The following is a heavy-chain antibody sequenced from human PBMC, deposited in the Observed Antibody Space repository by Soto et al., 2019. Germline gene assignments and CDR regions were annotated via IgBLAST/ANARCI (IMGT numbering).Heavy chain of an antibody. CDR3: ARDQSGYSSGWYDYYFDY. CDR2: ISSSSSYI. V-gene: IGHV3-21*01. D-gene: IGHD6-19*01. Sequence: EVQLVESGGGLVKPGGSLRLSCAASGFTFSSYSMNWVRQAPGKGLEWVSSISSSSSYIYYADSVKGRFTISRDNAKNSLYLQMNSLRAEDTAVYYCARDQSGYSSGWYDYYFDYWGQGTLVTVSS. J-gene: IGHJ4*02. CDR1: GFTFSSYS.